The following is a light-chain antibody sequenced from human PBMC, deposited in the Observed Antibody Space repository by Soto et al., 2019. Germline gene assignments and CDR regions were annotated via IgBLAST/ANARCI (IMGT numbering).Light chain of an antibody. J-gene: IGKJ1*01. CDR3: QQYNNWPPWT. CDR2: GAS. V-gene: IGKV3-15*01. Sequence: EIVMTQSPATLYVSPGERATLSCRASQSVSSNLAWYQQKPGQAPRLLIYGASTRATGIPARFSGSGSGTEFTLTISSLQSEDFAVYYCQQYNNWPPWTFRQGTKVEIK. CDR1: QSVSSN.